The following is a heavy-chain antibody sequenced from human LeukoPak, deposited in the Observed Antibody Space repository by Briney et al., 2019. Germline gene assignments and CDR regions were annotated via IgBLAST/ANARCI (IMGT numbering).Heavy chain of an antibody. CDR2: IIPIFGTA. V-gene: IGHV1-69*13. J-gene: IGHJ5*02. Sequence: SVKVSCKASGGTFSSYAISWVRQAPGQGLEWMGGIIPIFGTANYAQKFQGRVTITADESTSTAYMELSSLRSEDTAVYYCARDRGDTTMAYNWFDPWGQGTLVTVSS. D-gene: IGHD5-18*01. CDR3: ARDRGDTTMAYNWFDP. CDR1: GGTFSSYA.